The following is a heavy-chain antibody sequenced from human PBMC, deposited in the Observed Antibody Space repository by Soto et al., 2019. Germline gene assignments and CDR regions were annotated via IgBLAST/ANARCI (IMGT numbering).Heavy chain of an antibody. CDR1: GYTFTSYD. D-gene: IGHD6-19*01. V-gene: IGHV1-8*01. CDR3: AREGAPIAVAGTNDFDY. CDR2: MNPNSGNT. Sequence: QVQLVQSGAEVKKPGASVKVSCKASGYTFTSYDINWVRQATGQGLEWMGWMNPNSGNTGYAQKFQGRVTITADESTSTAYMELSSLRSEDTAVYYCAREGAPIAVAGTNDFDYWGQGTLVTVSS. J-gene: IGHJ4*02.